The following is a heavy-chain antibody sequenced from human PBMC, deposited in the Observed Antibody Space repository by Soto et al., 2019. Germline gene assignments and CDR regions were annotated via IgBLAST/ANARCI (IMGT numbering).Heavy chain of an antibody. Sequence: PSETLSLTCIVSGGSMSSYYWSWIRQPPGRGLELIGYIYYSGSTNYNPSLKSRVTISLDTSKNQFSLKLSSVTAADTAVYYCARGRAEEDDILSSYYTYYSDDWGQGTLVTVSS. CDR3: ARGRAEEDDILSSYYTYYSDD. J-gene: IGHJ4*02. CDR2: IYYSGST. D-gene: IGHD3-9*01. CDR1: GGSMSSYY. V-gene: IGHV4-59*01.